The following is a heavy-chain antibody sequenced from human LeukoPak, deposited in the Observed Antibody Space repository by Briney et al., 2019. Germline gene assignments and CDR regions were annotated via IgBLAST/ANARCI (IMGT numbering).Heavy chain of an antibody. Sequence: GGSLRLSCAASGFTFSTYSMSWVRQAPGRGLDWVANIKQDGSERYYVDSVKGRFTISRDNAKNSLYLQMNSLRAEDTAVYYCARPYYDYVWGSYRSLYFDYWGQGTLVTVSS. CDR2: IKQDGSER. J-gene: IGHJ4*02. D-gene: IGHD3-16*02. CDR3: ARPYYDYVWGSYRSLYFDY. CDR1: GFTFSTYS. V-gene: IGHV3-7*01.